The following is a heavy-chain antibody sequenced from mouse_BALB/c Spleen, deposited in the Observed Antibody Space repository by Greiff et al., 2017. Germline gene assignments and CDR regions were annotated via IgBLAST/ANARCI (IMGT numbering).Heavy chain of an antibody. D-gene: IGHD2-2*01. CDR2: IRLKSNNYAT. J-gene: IGHJ2*01. CDR1: GFTFSNYW. Sequence: EVKLMESGGGLVQPGGSMKLSCVASGFTFSNYWMNWVRQSPEKGLEWVAEIRLKSNNYATHYAESVKGRFTISRDDSKSSVYLQMNNLRAEDTGIYYCTRGGYEYYFDYWGQGTTLTVSS. V-gene: IGHV6-6*02. CDR3: TRGGYEYYFDY.